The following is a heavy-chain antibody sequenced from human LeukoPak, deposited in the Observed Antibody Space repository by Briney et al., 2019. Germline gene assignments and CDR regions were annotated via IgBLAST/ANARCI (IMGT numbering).Heavy chain of an antibody. V-gene: IGHV1-69*01. CDR2: IIPIFGTA. Sequence: ASVKVSCKASGGTFTDYYMHWVQQAPGQGLEWMGGIIPIFGTANYAQKFQGRVTITADESTSTAYMELSSLRSEDTAVYYCARPPEYYDILTGYLPWGQGTLVTVSS. D-gene: IGHD3-9*01. CDR1: GGTFTDYY. CDR3: ARPPEYYDILTGYLP. J-gene: IGHJ5*02.